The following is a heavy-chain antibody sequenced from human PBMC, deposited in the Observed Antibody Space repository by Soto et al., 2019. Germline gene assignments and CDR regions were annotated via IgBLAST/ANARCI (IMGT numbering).Heavy chain of an antibody. D-gene: IGHD1-26*01. V-gene: IGHV1-3*01. CDR2: INAGNGNT. Sequence: GASVKVSCKASGYTFTSYAMHWVRQAPGQRLEWMGWINAGNGNTKYSQKFQGRVTITRDTSASTAYMELSSLRSEDTAVYYCAREFSGSYCFDYWGQGTLVTVSS. CDR1: GYTFTSYA. CDR3: AREFSGSYCFDY. J-gene: IGHJ4*02.